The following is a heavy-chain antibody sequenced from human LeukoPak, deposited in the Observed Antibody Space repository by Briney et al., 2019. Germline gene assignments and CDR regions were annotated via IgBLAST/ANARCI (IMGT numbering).Heavy chain of an antibody. J-gene: IGHJ4*02. Sequence: AETLSLTCTVSGGSISNYYWNWIRQPPGKGLVWIGYIYNSGSTNYNPSLKSRVTMSVNTSKNQFSLNLSSVTAADTAVYYCARGNKRAIDYWGQGTLVTVSS. V-gene: IGHV4-59*01. CDR2: IYNSGST. CDR3: ARGNKRAIDY. D-gene: IGHD4-23*01. CDR1: GGSISNYY.